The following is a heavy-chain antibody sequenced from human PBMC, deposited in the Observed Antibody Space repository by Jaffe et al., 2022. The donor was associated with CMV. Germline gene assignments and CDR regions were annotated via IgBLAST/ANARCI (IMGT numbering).Heavy chain of an antibody. CDR1: GYTFTSYG. D-gene: IGHD6-13*01. V-gene: IGHV1-18*04. CDR3: ARDSEGVIAAAGTRWFDP. J-gene: IGHJ5*02. Sequence: QVQLVQSGAEVKKPGASVKVSCKASGYTFTSYGISWVRQAPGQGLEWMGWISAYNGNTNYAQKLQGRVTMTTDTSTSTAYMELRSLRSDDTAVYYCARDSEGVIAAAGTRWFDPWGQGTLVTVSS. CDR2: ISAYNGNT.